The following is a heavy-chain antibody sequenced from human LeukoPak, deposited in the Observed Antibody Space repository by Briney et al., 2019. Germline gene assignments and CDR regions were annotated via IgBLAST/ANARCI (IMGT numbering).Heavy chain of an antibody. D-gene: IGHD4-23*01. CDR1: GGFISSGRYY. J-gene: IGHJ5*02. V-gene: IGHV4-39*01. Sequence: PSETLSLTCTVSGGFISSGRYYWGWIRQSPGKGLEWIGSLQYSGTTYYNPSPKSRVTISVDTSSNKFSLRLISVTAADTAVYYCARPGGGNYPWGQGTLVTVSS. CDR2: LQYSGTT. CDR3: ARPGGGNYP.